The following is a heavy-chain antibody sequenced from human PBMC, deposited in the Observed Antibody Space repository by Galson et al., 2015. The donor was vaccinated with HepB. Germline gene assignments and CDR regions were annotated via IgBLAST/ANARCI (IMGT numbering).Heavy chain of an antibody. D-gene: IGHD3-10*01. CDR1: GFSLSTSGMC. Sequence: PALVKPTQTLTLTCTFSGFSLSTSGMCVSWIRQPPGKALEWLARIDWDDDKYYSTSLKTRLTISKDTSKNQVVLTMTNMDPVDTATYYCARIRIWFGEVRYLDYWGQGTLVTVSS. V-gene: IGHV2-70*11. CDR2: IDWDDDK. J-gene: IGHJ4*02. CDR3: ARIRIWFGEVRYLDY.